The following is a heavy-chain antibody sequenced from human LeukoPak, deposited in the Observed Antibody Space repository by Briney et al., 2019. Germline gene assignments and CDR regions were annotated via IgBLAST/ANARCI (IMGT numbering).Heavy chain of an antibody. CDR3: AKKGGAARYYYYYMDV. J-gene: IGHJ6*03. D-gene: IGHD6-6*01. CDR2: INHSGST. Sequence: PSVTLSLTCAVYGGSFSGYYWSWIRQPPGKGLEWIGEINHSGSTNYNPSLKSRVTISVDTSKNQFSLKLSSVTAADTAVYYCAKKGGAARYYYYYMDVWGKGTTVTVSS. CDR1: GGSFSGYY. V-gene: IGHV4-34*01.